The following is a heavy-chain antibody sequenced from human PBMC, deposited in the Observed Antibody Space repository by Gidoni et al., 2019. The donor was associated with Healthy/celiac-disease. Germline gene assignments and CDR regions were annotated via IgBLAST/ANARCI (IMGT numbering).Heavy chain of an antibody. D-gene: IGHD3-10*01. CDR3: TTDPYMVRENYYGMDV. V-gene: IGHV3-15*01. Sequence: EVQLVESGGGLVKPGGSLRLSCAASGFPFSNAWMSWVRQAPGKGLEWVGRIKSKTDGGTTDYAAPVKGRFTISRDDSKNTLYLQMNSLKTEDTAVYYCTTDPYMVRENYYGMDVWGQGTTVTVSS. CDR2: IKSKTDGGTT. J-gene: IGHJ6*02. CDR1: GFPFSNAW.